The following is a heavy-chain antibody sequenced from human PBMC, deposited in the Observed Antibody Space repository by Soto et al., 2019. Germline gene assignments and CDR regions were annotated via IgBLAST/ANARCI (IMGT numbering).Heavy chain of an antibody. CDR3: ARRYGNYYYYGMDA. Sequence: SETLSLTCTVSGGSISSSSYYWGWIRQPPGKGLEWIGSIYYSGSTYYNPSLKSRVTISVDTSKNQFSLKLSSVTAADTAVYYCARRYGNYYYYGMDAWGQGTTVTVSS. J-gene: IGHJ6*02. D-gene: IGHD5-18*01. V-gene: IGHV4-39*01. CDR2: IYYSGST. CDR1: GGSISSSSYY.